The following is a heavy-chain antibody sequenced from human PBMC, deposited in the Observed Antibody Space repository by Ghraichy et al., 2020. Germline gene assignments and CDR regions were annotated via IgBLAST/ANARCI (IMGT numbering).Heavy chain of an antibody. CDR3: ARGYSGSYRIDY. CDR2: INSDGSNT. J-gene: IGHJ4*02. V-gene: IGHV3-74*01. CDR1: GFTFSRYW. Sequence: GGSLRLSCAASGFTFSRYWMHWVRQVPGKGLVWVSRINSDGSNTTYADSVKGRFTISRDNAKNTLYRQMNSLRAEDTAVYYCARGYSGSYRIDYWGQGSLVTFSS. D-gene: IGHD1-26*01.